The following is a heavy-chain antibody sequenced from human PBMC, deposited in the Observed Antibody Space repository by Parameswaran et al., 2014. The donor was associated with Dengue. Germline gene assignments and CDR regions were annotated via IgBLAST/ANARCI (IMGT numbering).Heavy chain of an antibody. Sequence: ESLKISCAASGFTFSSYAMSWVRQAPGKGLEWVSGISGSGDSTYYADSVKGRFTLSRDNSKNTLYLHVHSLRAEDTAVYYCAKDAAITMVRGVIITRYYFDYWGQGTLVTVSS. CDR2: ISGSGDST. D-gene: IGHD3-10*01. V-gene: IGHV3-23*01. CDR1: GFTFSSYA. CDR3: AKDAAITMVRGVIITRYYFDY. J-gene: IGHJ4*01.